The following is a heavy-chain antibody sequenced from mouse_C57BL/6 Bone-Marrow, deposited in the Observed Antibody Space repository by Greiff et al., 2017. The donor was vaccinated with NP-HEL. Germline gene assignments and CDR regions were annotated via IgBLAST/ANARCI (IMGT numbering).Heavy chain of an antibody. V-gene: IGHV3-1*01. D-gene: IGHD4-1*01. CDR2: ISYSGST. Sequence: EVKLVESGPGMVKPSQSLSLTCTVTGYSITSGYDWHWIRHFPGNKLEWMGYISYSGSTNYNPSLKSRISITHDTSKNHFFLKLNSVTTEDTATYYCARGGLGEGPDYWGQGTTLTVSS. J-gene: IGHJ2*01. CDR3: ARGGLGEGPDY. CDR1: GYSITSGYD.